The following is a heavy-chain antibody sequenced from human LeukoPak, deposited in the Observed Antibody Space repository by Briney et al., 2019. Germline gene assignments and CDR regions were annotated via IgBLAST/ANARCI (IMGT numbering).Heavy chain of an antibody. J-gene: IGHJ4*02. CDR3: ARGVVATVVPAAMPVYDFDY. D-gene: IGHD2-2*01. CDR1: GVACSGYW. V-gene: IGHV4-34*01. Sequence: SETLSMTCAAYGVACSGYWWRWIRQPPGKGLEWLGEINHSGSTNYNPCIKSRVTISVDTSKIQCSLKLSSVTAADTAVYCCARGVVATVVPAAMPVYDFDYWGQGTLVTVSS. CDR2: INHSGST.